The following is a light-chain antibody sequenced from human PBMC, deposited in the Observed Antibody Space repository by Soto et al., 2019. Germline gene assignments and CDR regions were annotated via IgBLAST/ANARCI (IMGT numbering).Light chain of an antibody. CDR1: SSDVGAYNY. J-gene: IGLJ7*01. Sequence: QSALTQPPSASGSPGQSVTIPCTGTSSDVGAYNYVSWYQQHPGKAPKLVIYEVSKRHSGVPDRFSGSKSGTTASLTGSRPQGEDDDDYCCATHAGSNSVFGTGTQLTVL. CDR2: EVS. CDR3: ATHAGSNSV. V-gene: IGLV2-8*01.